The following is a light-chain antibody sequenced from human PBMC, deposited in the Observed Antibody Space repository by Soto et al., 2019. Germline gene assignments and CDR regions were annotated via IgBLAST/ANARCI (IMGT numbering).Light chain of an antibody. J-gene: IGKJ5*01. CDR3: QQANCFPIP. CDR2: AAS. V-gene: IGKV1-12*01. CDR1: QAISSY. Sequence: DIQMTQSPSSVSASVGDRVTITCRASQAISSYLAWYQQKPGKAPKLLIYAASSLQSGVPSRFSGSGSGTVFTLPIRSLQPEDCATSYVQQANCFPIPFGQGTRLE.